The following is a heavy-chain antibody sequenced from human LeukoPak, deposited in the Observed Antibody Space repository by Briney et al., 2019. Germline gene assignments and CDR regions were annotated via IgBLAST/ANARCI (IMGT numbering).Heavy chain of an antibody. Sequence: GGSLRLSCAASGFTVSSNHMSWVRQAPGKGLECDSVIYSGGSTYYADSVKGRFTISRDNSKNTLYLQMNSLRAEDTAVYYCARETGGDYYYYYGMDVWGQGTTVTVSS. V-gene: IGHV3-66*01. CDR3: ARETGGDYYYYYGMDV. CDR2: IYSGGST. D-gene: IGHD1-14*01. CDR1: GFTVSSNH. J-gene: IGHJ6*02.